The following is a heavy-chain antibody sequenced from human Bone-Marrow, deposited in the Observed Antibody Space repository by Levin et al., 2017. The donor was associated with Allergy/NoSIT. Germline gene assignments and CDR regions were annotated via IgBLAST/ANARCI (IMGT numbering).Heavy chain of an antibody. CDR3: ARDSAVAARPYGWFDP. D-gene: IGHD6-6*01. J-gene: IGHJ5*02. CDR2: IYYSGST. Sequence: RSSETLSLTCTVSGGSISSYYWSWIRQPPGKGLEWIGYIYYSGSTNYNPSLKSRVTISVDTSKNQFSLKLSSVTAADTAVYYCARDSAVAARPYGWFDPWGQGTLVTVSS. CDR1: GGSISSYY. V-gene: IGHV4-59*01.